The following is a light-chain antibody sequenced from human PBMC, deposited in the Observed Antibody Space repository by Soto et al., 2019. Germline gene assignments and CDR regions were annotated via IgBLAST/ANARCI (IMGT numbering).Light chain of an antibody. J-gene: IGLJ1*01. CDR1: SSDFGGYNY. V-gene: IGLV2-14*01. CDR2: AVT. Sequence: QSALTKPASVSGSPGQWITISCTGTSSDFGGYNYVSWYQQHPGKAPKLMIYAVTDRPSGVSSRFSGSKSGNTASLTISGLQAEDETDYYCSSYTSSSTLFGTGTKVTVL. CDR3: SSYTSSSTL.